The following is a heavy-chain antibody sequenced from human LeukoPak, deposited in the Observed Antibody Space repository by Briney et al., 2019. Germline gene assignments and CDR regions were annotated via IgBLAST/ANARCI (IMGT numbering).Heavy chain of an antibody. CDR3: ARLYGTYFNL. V-gene: IGHV5-51*01. Sequence: GESLKISCKGYGYSFSTNWIAWVRQMPGKGLEWMAIIYPSDSDTRYSPSFQGQVTISADKSISSAYLQWSSLKASDTAIYYCARLYGTYFNLWGRGTLVTVPS. D-gene: IGHD2-8*01. CDR1: GYSFSTNW. CDR2: IYPSDSDT. J-gene: IGHJ2*01.